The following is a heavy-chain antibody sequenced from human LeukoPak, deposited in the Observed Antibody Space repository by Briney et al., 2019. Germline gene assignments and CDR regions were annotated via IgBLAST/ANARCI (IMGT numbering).Heavy chain of an antibody. Sequence: GGSLRLSCAASGFTFSSYAMSWVRQAPGKGLEWVSAISGSGGSTYYADSVKGRFTISRDNSKNTLYLQMNSLRAEDTAVYYCAEDDRPGGNSFLWYFDLWGRGTLVTVSS. J-gene: IGHJ2*01. V-gene: IGHV3-23*01. CDR3: AEDDRPGGNSFLWYFDL. CDR2: ISGSGGST. D-gene: IGHD4-23*01. CDR1: GFTFSSYA.